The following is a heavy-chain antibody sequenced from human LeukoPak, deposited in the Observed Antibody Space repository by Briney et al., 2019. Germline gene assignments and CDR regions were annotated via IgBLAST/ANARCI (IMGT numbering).Heavy chain of an antibody. CDR1: GFTFTGYS. D-gene: IGHD3-16*01. CDR3: AREAPGGAIGY. CDR2: IGISSNKI. Sequence: PGGSLRLSCVVSGFTFTGYSMNWVRQAPGKGLEWVSSIGISSNKIYYADSVKGRFIISRDNAKNSVYLQMNSLRAEDTAVYYCAREAPGGAIGYWGQGTLVTVSS. J-gene: IGHJ4*02. V-gene: IGHV3-21*01.